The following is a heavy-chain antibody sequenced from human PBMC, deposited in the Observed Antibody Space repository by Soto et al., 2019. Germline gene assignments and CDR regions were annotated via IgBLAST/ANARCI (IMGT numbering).Heavy chain of an antibody. CDR1: GFTFSSYA. J-gene: IGHJ4*02. D-gene: IGHD5-12*01. V-gene: IGHV3-30-3*01. CDR2: ISYAGSNE. Sequence: QVQLVESGGGVVQPGRSLRLSCAASGFTFSSYAMHWVRQAPVKGLEWVAIISYAGSNEYYADSVKGRFTIYRDNSKNTLYRQMNSLRTEDTAVYYCARWGYSGYDHDLLIDYWVQGTLVTVSS. CDR3: ARWGYSGYDHDLLIDY.